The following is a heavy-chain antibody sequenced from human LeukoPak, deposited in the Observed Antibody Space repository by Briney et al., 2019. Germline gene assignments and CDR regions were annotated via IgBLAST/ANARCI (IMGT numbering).Heavy chain of an antibody. J-gene: IGHJ3*01. CDR3: ARAGYYGDDAFDL. V-gene: IGHV3-7*01. CDR1: GFIIGSYW. D-gene: IGHD2/OR15-2a*01. Sequence: GGSLRLSCVASGFIIGSYWMSWVRQAPGKGLEWVANIRQDGSGKYYVDSVKGRLTISRDNAKNSLYLQMNNLTAADTAIYYCARAGYYGDDAFDLWGQGTRVTVSS. CDR2: IRQDGSGK.